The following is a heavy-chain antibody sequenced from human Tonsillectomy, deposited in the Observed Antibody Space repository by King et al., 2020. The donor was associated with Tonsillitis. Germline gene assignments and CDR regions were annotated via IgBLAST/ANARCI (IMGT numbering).Heavy chain of an antibody. CDR3: ARASAYGDYPRFDY. J-gene: IGHJ4*02. CDR2: ILPLFDTP. V-gene: IGHV1-69*06. Sequence: VQLVQSGAEVKKPGSSVKVSCKASGGTFSNYAISWVRQAPGQGLELIGCILPLFDTPNYAQKFQCSVTGTADKSTRTAYMELSRLRFEDTAVYYCARASAYGDYPRFDYWGQGTLVTVSS. D-gene: IGHD4-17*01. CDR1: GGTFSNYA.